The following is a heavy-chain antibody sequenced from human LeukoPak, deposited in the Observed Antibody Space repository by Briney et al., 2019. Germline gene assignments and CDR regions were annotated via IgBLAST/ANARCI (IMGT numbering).Heavy chain of an antibody. V-gene: IGHV4-61*02. Sequence: SETLSLTCTVSGGSISSGSYYWSWIRQPAGKGLEWIGRIYTSGSTNYNPSLKSRVTISVDTSKNQFSLKLSSVTAADTAVYYCARRSYWYFDLWGRGTLVTVSS. CDR2: IYTSGST. J-gene: IGHJ2*01. CDR1: GGSISSGSYY. D-gene: IGHD6-19*01. CDR3: ARRSYWYFDL.